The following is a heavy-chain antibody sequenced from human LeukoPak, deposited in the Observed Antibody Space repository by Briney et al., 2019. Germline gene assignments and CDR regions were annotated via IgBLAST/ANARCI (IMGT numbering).Heavy chain of an antibody. CDR1: GYTFTIYG. CDR2: ISAYNGNT. J-gene: IGHJ6*03. V-gene: IGHV1-18*01. CDR3: ARVLLMAPYYYMDV. D-gene: IGHD5-24*01. Sequence: ASVNLSCKASGYTFTIYGISWERQAPGQGLEWMVWISAYNGNTNYAQKLQGRVTMTTDTSTSTAYMELRSLRSDDTAVYYCARVLLMAPYYYMDVWGKGTTVTVSS.